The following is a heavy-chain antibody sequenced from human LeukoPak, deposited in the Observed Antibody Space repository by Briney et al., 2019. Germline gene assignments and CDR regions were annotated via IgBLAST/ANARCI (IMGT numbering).Heavy chain of an antibody. CDR1: GASISSGTFY. V-gene: IGHV4-39*02. CDR2: IYYSGST. J-gene: IGHJ4*02. CDR3: ARDPGYFDY. Sequence: NASETLSLTCNVSGASISSGTFYWGWIRQPPGKGLEWIGSIYYSGSTYYNPSLKSRVTISVDTSKNQFSLKLSSVTAADTAVYYCARDPGYFDYWGQGTLVTVSS.